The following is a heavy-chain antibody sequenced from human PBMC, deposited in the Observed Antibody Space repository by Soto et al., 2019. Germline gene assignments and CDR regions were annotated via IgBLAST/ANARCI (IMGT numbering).Heavy chain of an antibody. V-gene: IGHV4-31*03. CDR1: GGSISSGGYY. CDR3: ARSVFP. CDR2: IYYWKST. J-gene: IGHJ5*02. Sequence: QVQLQESGPGLVKPSQTLSLTCTVSGGSISSGGYYWSWIRQHPGKGLEWIGYIYYWKSTYYNPSLKGRVTISLDMSKNQFSLKLTSVTVADTAVYYCARSVFPWGQGTLVTVSS.